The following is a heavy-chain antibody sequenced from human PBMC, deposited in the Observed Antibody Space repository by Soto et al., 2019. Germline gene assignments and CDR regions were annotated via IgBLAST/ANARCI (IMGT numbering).Heavy chain of an antibody. CDR1: GYIFTTFY. CDR3: ARDGNFVLRGYSFGFDF. V-gene: IGHV1-2*06. Sequence: GASEKFHCKASGYIFTTFYIHWVRQAPGQGPEWMGRMNVDTGGTTYAQKFQGRVTMTRDTSISTAYMEVTNVKSDDTAIYYCARDGNFVLRGYSFGFDFWGQGTPVTVSS. CDR2: MNVDTGGT. D-gene: IGHD5-18*01. J-gene: IGHJ4*02.